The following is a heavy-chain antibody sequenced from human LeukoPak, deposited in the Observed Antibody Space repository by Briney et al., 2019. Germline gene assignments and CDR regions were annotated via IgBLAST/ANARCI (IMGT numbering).Heavy chain of an antibody. V-gene: IGHV4-59*01. CDR2: ISDSGST. D-gene: IGHD6-19*01. CDR3: ARTRYSSGWFFDY. Sequence: KPSETLSPTCTVSGGSISSYYWSWIRQPPGKGLEWTGHISDSGSTNYNPSLKGRLTTSVDTSKNQFSLKLSSVTAADTAVYYCARTRYSSGWFFDYWGQGILVTVSS. J-gene: IGHJ4*02. CDR1: GGSISSYY.